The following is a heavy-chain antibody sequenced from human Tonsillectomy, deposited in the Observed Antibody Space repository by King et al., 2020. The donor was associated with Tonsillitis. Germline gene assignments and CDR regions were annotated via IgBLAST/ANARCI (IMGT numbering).Heavy chain of an antibody. J-gene: IGHJ4*02. Sequence: QLQESGPGLVKPSGTLSLTCAVSGGSISSTNWWSWVRQPPGKGLEWIGEIYHSGSTNYNPSLKSRVTISVDKSKNQFPLRLSSVTAADTALYYCARNSGYDYYFDFWGQGTLVTVSS. CDR2: IYHSGST. V-gene: IGHV4-4*02. CDR1: GGSISSTNW. CDR3: ARNSGYDYYFDF. D-gene: IGHD5-12*01.